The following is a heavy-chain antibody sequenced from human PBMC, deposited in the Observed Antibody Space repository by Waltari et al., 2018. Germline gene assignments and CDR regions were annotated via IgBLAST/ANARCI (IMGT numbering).Heavy chain of an antibody. CDR2: IYPGDSDT. J-gene: IGHJ4*02. V-gene: IGHV5-51*01. CDR3: ARLGSGWTLSY. D-gene: IGHD6-19*01. Sequence: VQLVESGGGVVQPGGSLRLSCAASGFTFSSYGMHWVRQAPGKGLEWMGIIYPGDSDTRYSPSFQGQVTISADKSISTAYLQWSSLKASDTAMYYCARLGSGWTLSYWGQGTLVTVSS. CDR1: GFTFSSYG.